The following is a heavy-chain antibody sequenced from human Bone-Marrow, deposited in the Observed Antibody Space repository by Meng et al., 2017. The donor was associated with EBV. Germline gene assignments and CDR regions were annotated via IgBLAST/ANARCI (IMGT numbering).Heavy chain of an antibody. Sequence: QVRFVQSGVGVKKPGSPGKVSCKTSGGTFSSYAVSWVRQAPGQGLEWMGGLIPKSGVPYFARKFQGRLTITADESTSTHYMDLTSLRSDDTAVYYCASESGRGFTPDYWGRGTLVTVSS. D-gene: IGHD3-10*01. CDR1: GGTFSSYA. J-gene: IGHJ4*02. V-gene: IGHV1-69*01. CDR3: ASESGRGFTPDY. CDR2: LIPKSGVP.